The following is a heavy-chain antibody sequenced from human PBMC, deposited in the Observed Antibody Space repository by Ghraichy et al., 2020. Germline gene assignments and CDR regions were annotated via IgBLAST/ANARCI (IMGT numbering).Heavy chain of an antibody. V-gene: IGHV1-18*01. CDR3: ARDRKGVILYYYYGMDV. CDR1: GYTFTSYG. D-gene: IGHD3-16*02. Sequence: ASVKVSCKASGYTFTSYGISWVRQAPGQGLEWMGWISAYNGNTNYAQKLQGRVTMTTDTSTSTAYMELRSLRSDDTAVYYCARDRKGVILYYYYGMDVWGQGTTVTVSS. CDR2: ISAYNGNT. J-gene: IGHJ6*02.